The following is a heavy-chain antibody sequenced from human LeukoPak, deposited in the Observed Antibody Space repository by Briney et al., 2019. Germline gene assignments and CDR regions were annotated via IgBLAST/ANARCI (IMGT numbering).Heavy chain of an antibody. V-gene: IGHV3-7*01. Sequence: RGSLRLSCAASGFTFSSYWMSWVRQAPGKGLEWVANIKQDGSEEYYMDSVKGRFTISRDNAKNSLYLQMNSLRAEDTALYSCARDAYWRGPIDYWGQGTLVSVSS. CDR3: ARDAYWRGPIDY. CDR1: GFTFSSYW. CDR2: IKQDGSEE. J-gene: IGHJ4*02. D-gene: IGHD2-8*02.